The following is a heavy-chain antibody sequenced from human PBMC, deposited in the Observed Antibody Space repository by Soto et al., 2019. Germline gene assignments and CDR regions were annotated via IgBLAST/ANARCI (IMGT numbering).Heavy chain of an antibody. CDR2: IWYDGSNK. CDR3: ARDLDY. V-gene: IGHV3-33*01. J-gene: IGHJ4*02. CDR1: GFTFSSHE. Sequence: QVQLVESGGGLVNPGGSLRLSCAASGFTFSSHEMHWVRQAPGKGLEWVALIWYDGSNKYYTDSVKGRFTISRDNSKDTLYLQMNSLRTEDTAVYYCARDLDYWGQGTLVTVSS.